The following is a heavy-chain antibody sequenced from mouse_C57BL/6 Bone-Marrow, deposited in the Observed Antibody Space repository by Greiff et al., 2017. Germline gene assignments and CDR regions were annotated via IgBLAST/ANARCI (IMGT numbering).Heavy chain of an antibody. Sequence: VKVVESGAELARPGASVKLSCKASGYTFTSYGISWVKQRTGQGLEWIGEIYPRSGNTYYNEKFKGKATLTADKSSSTAYMELRSLTSEDSAVYFCAREGTTVGYFDYWGQGTTLTVSS. J-gene: IGHJ2*01. CDR1: GYTFTSYG. V-gene: IGHV1-81*01. CDR2: IYPRSGNT. CDR3: AREGTTVGYFDY. D-gene: IGHD1-1*01.